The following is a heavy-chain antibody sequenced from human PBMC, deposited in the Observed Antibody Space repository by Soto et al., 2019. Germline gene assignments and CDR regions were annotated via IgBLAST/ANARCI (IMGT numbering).Heavy chain of an antibody. J-gene: IGHJ4*02. V-gene: IGHV4-39*01. CDR2: IYYSVST. D-gene: IGHD2-21*02. Sequence: QLQLQESGPGLVKSSETVSLTCTVSGGAISGSSYYWGWIRQSPGKGLEWIGSIYYSVSTHYNPSLKSRVTISVDTSKNQFSLDLNSVTAADTAVYYCARHIAAPTACGGDCPYYFDYWGQGSLITVSS. CDR1: GGAISGSSYY. CDR3: ARHIAAPTACGGDCPYYFDY.